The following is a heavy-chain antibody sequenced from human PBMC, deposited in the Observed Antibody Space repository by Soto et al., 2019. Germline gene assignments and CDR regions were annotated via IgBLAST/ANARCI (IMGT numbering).Heavy chain of an antibody. D-gene: IGHD2-15*01. J-gene: IGHJ6*02. CDR1: GGTFSSYA. Sequence: VASVKVSCKASGGTFSSYAISWVRQAPGQGLEWMGGIIPIFGTANYAQKFQGRVTITADESTSTAYMELSSLRSEDTAVYYCAREDIVVVVAPYDYYGMDVWGQGTTVTVSS. CDR3: AREDIVVVVAPYDYYGMDV. CDR2: IIPIFGTA. V-gene: IGHV1-69*13.